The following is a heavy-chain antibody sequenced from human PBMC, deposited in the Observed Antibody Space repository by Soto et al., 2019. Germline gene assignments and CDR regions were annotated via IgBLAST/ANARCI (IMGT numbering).Heavy chain of an antibody. D-gene: IGHD6-19*01. CDR1: GYTFTSYA. CDR2: INAGNCNT. CDR3: ARDLGGWTDY. J-gene: IGHJ4*02. Sequence: QGQLVQSGAEVKKPGASVKVSCKASGYTFTSYAIHLVRQAPGQRLEWMGWINAGNCNTKYSQKFQGRVTITRDTSASTAYMELSSLRSEDTTVYYCARDLGGWTDYWGQGTLVTVSS. V-gene: IGHV1-3*01.